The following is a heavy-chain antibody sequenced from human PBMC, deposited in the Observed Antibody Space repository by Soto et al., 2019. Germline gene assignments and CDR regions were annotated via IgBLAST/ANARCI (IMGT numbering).Heavy chain of an antibody. V-gene: IGHV1-18*01. Sequence: QVQLVQSGAEVKKPGASVKVSCKASGYTFTSYGISWVRQAPGQGVEWMVCISAYNGNTNYAQKLQARVTMTTDTSPSTADMELRSLRSDDTAVYYCARVLVRSVKGTNSFDPWGQGTLVTVSS. CDR3: ARVLVRSVKGTNSFDP. CDR1: GYTFTSYG. CDR2: ISAYNGNT. J-gene: IGHJ5*02. D-gene: IGHD6-6*01.